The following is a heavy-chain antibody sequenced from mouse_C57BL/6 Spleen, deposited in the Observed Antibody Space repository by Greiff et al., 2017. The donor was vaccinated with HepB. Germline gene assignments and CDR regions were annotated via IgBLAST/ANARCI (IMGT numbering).Heavy chain of an antibody. D-gene: IGHD1-1*01. J-gene: IGHJ4*01. Sequence: EVQLQQSGPELVKPGASVKISCKASGYTFTDYYMNWVKQSHGKSLEWIGDINPNNGGTSYNQKFKGKATLTVDKSSSTAYMELRSLTSEDSAVYYCAPLWAYYYGSSLYYAMDYWGQGTSVTVSS. CDR1: GYTFTDYY. V-gene: IGHV1-26*01. CDR2: INPNNGGT. CDR3: APLWAYYYGSSLYYAMDY.